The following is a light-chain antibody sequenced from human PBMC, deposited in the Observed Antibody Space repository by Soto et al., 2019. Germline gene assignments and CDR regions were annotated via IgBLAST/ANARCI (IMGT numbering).Light chain of an antibody. V-gene: IGKV1-5*01. CDR3: HHYALASGP. Sequence: IQLTQSPSTVSASVGDSGTISCRASHDIFTYLAWYRHKPGKAPRLLVFSASSLQTGVPPRFRGSGSGTDFTLTISSLQPDDVGLDYCHHYALASGPLGQGTRV. J-gene: IGKJ1*01. CDR2: SAS. CDR1: HDIFTY.